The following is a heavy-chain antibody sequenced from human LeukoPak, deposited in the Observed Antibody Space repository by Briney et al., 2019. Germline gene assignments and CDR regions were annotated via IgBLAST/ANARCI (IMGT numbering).Heavy chain of an antibody. CDR2: IYYSGST. Sequence: SETLSLTCTVSGGSISSSSYYWGWIRQPPGKGLEWIGSIYYSGSTYYNPSLKSRVTISVDTSKNQFSLKLSSVTAADTAVYYCAKASLWLGELLDSAGRYYFYYCGQGTLVTVSS. D-gene: IGHD3-10*01. CDR1: GGSISSSSYY. CDR3: AKASLWLGELLDSAGRYYFYY. V-gene: IGHV4-39*07. J-gene: IGHJ4*02.